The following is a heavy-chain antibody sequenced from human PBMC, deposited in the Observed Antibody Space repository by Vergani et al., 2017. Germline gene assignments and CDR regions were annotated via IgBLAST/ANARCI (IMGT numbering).Heavy chain of an antibody. D-gene: IGHD4-23*01. CDR3: ARDNKQLRPRAFDL. CDR2: IYVSGIT. CDR1: GASINNDFYY. J-gene: IGHJ3*01. V-gene: IGHV4-61*02. Sequence: QVQLQESCPGLVKPSQTLSLTCTVSGASINNDFYYWHWIRQPAGKGLEWIGRIYVSGITDYNSSLQSRVSMSVNTSKNQFSLTLTSVTAADTAVYYCARDNKQLRPRAFDLGGQGTMVTFSS.